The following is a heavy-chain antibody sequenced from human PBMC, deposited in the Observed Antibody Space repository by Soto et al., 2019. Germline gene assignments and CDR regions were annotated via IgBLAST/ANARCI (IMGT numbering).Heavy chain of an antibody. V-gene: IGHV1-18*01. CDR3: ARDQGRYCSGGGCLRLSL. D-gene: IGHD2-15*01. Sequence: QDQLVQSGAEMKKPGASVKVSCKASGYIFTSYEINWVRQAPGQGLEWMGWINTYNGNTNYAQNFQGRVTLTTDTSTTTAYMELRSLSFDDTAVYYCARDQGRYCSGGGCLRLSLWGQGTLVAVSS. CDR1: GYIFTSYE. J-gene: IGHJ4*02. CDR2: INTYNGNT.